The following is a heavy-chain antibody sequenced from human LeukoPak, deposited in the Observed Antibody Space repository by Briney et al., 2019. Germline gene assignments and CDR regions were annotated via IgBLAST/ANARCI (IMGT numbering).Heavy chain of an antibody. D-gene: IGHD3-10*01. CDR2: IYTSEST. Sequence: SETLSLTCTVSGGSISTDYWTWIRQPAGKGLEWIRLIYTSESTNYNPSLKSRVTMSVDTSKNQFSLKLTSVTAADTAVYYCASDFGYWGQGTLVTVSS. CDR1: GGSISTDY. J-gene: IGHJ4*02. CDR3: ASDFGY. V-gene: IGHV4-4*07.